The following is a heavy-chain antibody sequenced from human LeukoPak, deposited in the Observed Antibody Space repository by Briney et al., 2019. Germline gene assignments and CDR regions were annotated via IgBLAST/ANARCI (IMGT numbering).Heavy chain of an antibody. Sequence: GESLKISFKGSGYSFNTYWIGWVRPMPGKGLEWVGIIYPGDSDTKYSPSFQGQVTISADKSISTAYLQWSSLKASDTAMYYCARLGARGVAGTLLGKNYYMDVWGKGTTVTVSS. J-gene: IGHJ6*03. CDR2: IYPGDSDT. CDR1: GYSFNTYW. CDR3: ARLGARGVAGTLLGKNYYMDV. V-gene: IGHV5-51*01. D-gene: IGHD6-19*01.